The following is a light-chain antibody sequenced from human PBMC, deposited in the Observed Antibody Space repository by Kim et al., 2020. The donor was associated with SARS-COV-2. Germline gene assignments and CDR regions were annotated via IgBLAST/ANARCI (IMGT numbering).Light chain of an antibody. CDR3: QQRGNWPT. J-gene: IGKJ1*01. CDR1: QSVSSY. CDR2: DAS. V-gene: IGKV3-11*01. Sequence: SLAPGERATLSCRASQSVSSYLIWYQQKPGQAPRLLIYDASNRATGIPVRFSGSGSGTDFTLTISSLEPEDFAVYYCQQRGNWPTFGQGTKVDIK.